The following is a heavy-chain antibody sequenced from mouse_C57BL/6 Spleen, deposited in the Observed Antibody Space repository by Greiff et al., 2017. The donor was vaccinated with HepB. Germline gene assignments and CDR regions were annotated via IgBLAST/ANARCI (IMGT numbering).Heavy chain of an antibody. V-gene: IGHV1-19*01. CDR1: GYTFTDYY. Sequence: EVKLMESGPVLVKPGASVKMSCKASGYTFTDYYMNWVKQSHGKSLEWIGVINPYNGGTSYNQKFKGKATLTVDKSSSTAYMELNSLTSEDSAVYYCARSPPFDYWGQGTTLTVSS. CDR2: INPYNGGT. J-gene: IGHJ2*01. CDR3: ARSPPFDY.